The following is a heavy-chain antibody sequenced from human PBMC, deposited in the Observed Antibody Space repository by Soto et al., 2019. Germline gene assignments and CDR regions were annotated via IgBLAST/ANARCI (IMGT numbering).Heavy chain of an antibody. CDR1: GFTVSSNY. D-gene: IGHD6-13*01. CDR3: ARESWIAAAGTEYYYYYGMDV. J-gene: IGHJ6*02. V-gene: IGHV3-66*01. CDR2: IYSGGST. Sequence: PGGSLRLSCAASGFTVSSNYMSWVRQAPGKGLEWVSVIYSGGSTYYADSVKGRFTISRDNSKNTLYLQMNSLRAEDTAVYYCARESWIAAAGTEYYYYYGMDVWGQGTTVTVSS.